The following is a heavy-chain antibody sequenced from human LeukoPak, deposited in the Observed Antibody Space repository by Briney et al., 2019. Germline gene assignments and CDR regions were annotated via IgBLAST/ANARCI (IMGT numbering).Heavy chain of an antibody. J-gene: IGHJ4*02. CDR2: VFYNGNT. D-gene: IGHD3-22*01. Sequence: SETLSLTCTVSGGSIDTKTHYWACIRQTPGKGLEWIGSVFYNGNTYYNPSLKSRVTISVDTSKNQFSLRLTSVTAADTAVYYCAKHGEDSSGYYADFFDHCGQGTLVTVSS. CDR1: GGSIDTKTHY. V-gene: IGHV4-39*01. CDR3: AKHGEDSSGYYADFFDH.